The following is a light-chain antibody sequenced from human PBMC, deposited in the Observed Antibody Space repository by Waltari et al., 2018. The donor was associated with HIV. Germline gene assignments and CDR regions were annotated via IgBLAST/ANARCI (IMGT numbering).Light chain of an antibody. CDR2: GGS. V-gene: IGLV2-23*01. Sequence: QSALTQPASVSGSPGQSITISCNATAVDIGYMTFVSWYQQFPGRSPHLRIYGGSIRSARVSHGFSASNSGKTASLTISGLQTADGAIYYCCAYVGTLTPAFGGGTQLTVL. J-gene: IGLJ3*02. CDR1: AVDIGYMTF. CDR3: CAYVGTLTPA.